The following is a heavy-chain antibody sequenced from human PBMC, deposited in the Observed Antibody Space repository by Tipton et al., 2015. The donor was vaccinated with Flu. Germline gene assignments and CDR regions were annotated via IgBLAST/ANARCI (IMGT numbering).Heavy chain of an antibody. CDR2: ISYDGSKK. Sequence: LSLTCAASGFTFSRFSMHWVRQAPGKGLEWVAVISYDGSKKIYAESVKGRFTISRDNSKNTLYLQMNTVRAEDTALYYCVRDTLVKTSYGSGTYGDGLDNWGQGTLVTVSS. CDR1: GFTFSRFS. J-gene: IGHJ4*02. CDR3: VRDTLVKTSYGSGTYGDGLDN. D-gene: IGHD3-10*01. V-gene: IGHV3-30*04.